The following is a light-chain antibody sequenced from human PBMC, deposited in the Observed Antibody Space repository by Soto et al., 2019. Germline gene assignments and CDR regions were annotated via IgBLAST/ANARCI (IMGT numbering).Light chain of an antibody. CDR2: SAS. CDR3: HQDGSLPIT. Sequence: TVLTQSPGTLSLSPGERATLSCRASQSVTSNYLAWYQQKPGQAPRLIIYSASSRATGIPSRFSGSGSGTDFTLTVSRLEPEDFAVYYCHQDGSLPITFGQGTRLEIK. J-gene: IGKJ5*01. V-gene: IGKV3-20*01. CDR1: QSVTSNY.